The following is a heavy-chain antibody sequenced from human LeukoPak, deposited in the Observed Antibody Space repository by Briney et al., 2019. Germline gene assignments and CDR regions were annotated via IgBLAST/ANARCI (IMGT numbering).Heavy chain of an antibody. CDR3: ARDGVITFGGVIVADY. J-gene: IGHJ4*02. D-gene: IGHD3-16*02. Sequence: PGGSLTLSCAASGFTFSDYWMSWVRQAPGKGLEWVANIKKGGSEKYYVDSVKGRFTISRDNAKNSLYLQMNSLRAEDTAVYYCARDGVITFGGVIVADYWGQGTLVTVSS. CDR1: GFTFSDYW. V-gene: IGHV3-7*01. CDR2: IKKGGSEK.